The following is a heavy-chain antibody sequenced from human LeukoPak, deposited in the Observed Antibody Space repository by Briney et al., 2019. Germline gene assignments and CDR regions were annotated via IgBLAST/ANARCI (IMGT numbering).Heavy chain of an antibody. J-gene: IGHJ4*02. V-gene: IGHV4-30-2*01. CDR2: IYHSGST. Sequence: PSETLSLTCTVSGGSISSGGYYWSWIRQPPGKGLEWIGYIYHSGSTYYNPSLKSRVTISVDTSKNQFSLKLSSVTAADTAVYYCVRNYYGSGSYPYWGQGTLVTVSS. D-gene: IGHD3-10*01. CDR1: GGSISSGGYY. CDR3: VRNYYGSGSYPY.